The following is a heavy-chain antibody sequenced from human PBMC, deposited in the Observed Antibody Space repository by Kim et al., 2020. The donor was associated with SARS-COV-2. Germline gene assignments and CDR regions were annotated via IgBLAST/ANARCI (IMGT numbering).Heavy chain of an antibody. CDR1: GGSISSYY. D-gene: IGHD1-1*01. V-gene: IGHV4-59*01. J-gene: IGHJ3*02. Sequence: SETLSLTCTVSGGSISSYYWSWIRQPPWKGLEWIGYIYYSGSTNYNPSRKGRVTISVDTSKNQFSLKLSSVTAADTAVYYCARGVQPYGSDAFDIWGQGTMVTVSS. CDR3: ARGVQPYGSDAFDI. CDR2: IYYSGST.